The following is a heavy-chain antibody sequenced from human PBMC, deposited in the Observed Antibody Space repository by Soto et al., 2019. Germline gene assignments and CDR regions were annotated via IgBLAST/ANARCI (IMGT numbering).Heavy chain of an antibody. V-gene: IGHV4-59*01. CDR1: GGSISSYY. Sequence: QVQLQESGPGLVKPSETLSLTCTVSGGSISSYYWRWIRQPPGKGLEWIGYIYYSGSTTYNPSFKSRFTVSVDTSKHPVSLELSSVTAADTAVYYWAIDQPDTAEAAAPYGMDDWGKGTTVPVSS. D-gene: IGHD6-13*01. CDR2: IYYSGST. CDR3: AIDQPDTAEAAAPYGMDD. J-gene: IGHJ6*04.